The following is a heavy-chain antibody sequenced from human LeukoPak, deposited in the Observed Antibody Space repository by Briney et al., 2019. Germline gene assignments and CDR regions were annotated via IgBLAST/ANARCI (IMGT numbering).Heavy chain of an antibody. D-gene: IGHD3-22*01. J-gene: IGHJ4*02. Sequence: SETLSLTCTVSGGSISSGYYWGWIRQPPGKGLEWIGSIYHSGSTYYNPSLKSRVTISVDTSKNQFSLKLSSVTAADTAVYYCASFLDYYDSSGSYSFDYWGQGPLVTVSS. CDR3: ASFLDYYDSSGSYSFDY. CDR2: IYHSGST. V-gene: IGHV4-38-2*02. CDR1: GGSISSGYY.